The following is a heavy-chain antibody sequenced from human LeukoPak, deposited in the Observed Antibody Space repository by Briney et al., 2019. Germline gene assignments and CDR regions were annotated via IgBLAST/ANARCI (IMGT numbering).Heavy chain of an antibody. D-gene: IGHD6-19*01. V-gene: IGHV4-34*01. Sequence: SGTLSLTCAVYGGSFSGYYWSWIRQPPGKGLEWIGEINHSGSTNYNPSLKSRVTISVDTSKNQFSLKLSSVTAADTAVYYCARGGIAVATNYFDYWGQGTLVTVSS. CDR3: ARGGIAVATNYFDY. CDR2: INHSGST. CDR1: GGSFSGYY. J-gene: IGHJ4*02.